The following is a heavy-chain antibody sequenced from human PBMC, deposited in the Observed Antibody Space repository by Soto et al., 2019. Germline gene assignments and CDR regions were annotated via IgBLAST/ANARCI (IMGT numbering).Heavy chain of an antibody. V-gene: IGHV1-3*01. CDR1: GYTFTSYA. CDR3: AREALGYCSGGSCYDYYYGMDV. J-gene: IGHJ6*02. D-gene: IGHD2-15*01. CDR2: INAGNGNT. Sequence: ASVKVSCKASGYTFTSYAMHWVRQAPGQRLEWMGWINAGNGNTKYSQRFQGRVTITRDTSASTAYMELSSLRSEDTAVYYCAREALGYCSGGSCYDYYYGMDVWGQGTTVTVSS.